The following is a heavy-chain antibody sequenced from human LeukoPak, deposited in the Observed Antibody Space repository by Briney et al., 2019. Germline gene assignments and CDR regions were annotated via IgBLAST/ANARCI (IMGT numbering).Heavy chain of an antibody. V-gene: IGHV3-11*04. D-gene: IGHD3-3*01. CDR1: GFTFSDYY. CDR3: ARDGSTYYDIWSGYPY. Sequence: SGGSLRLSCATSGFTFSDYYRSWIRQARGKGLECISYISRSGGSIYYADSVEGRFTVSRDNAKNSLYLQMNSLRAVDTAVYYCARDGSTYYDIWSGYPYWSQGTLVTVSS. J-gene: IGHJ4*02. CDR2: ISRSGGSI.